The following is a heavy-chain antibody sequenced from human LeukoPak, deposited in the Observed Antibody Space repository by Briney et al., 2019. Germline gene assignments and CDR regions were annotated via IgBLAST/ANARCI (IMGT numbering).Heavy chain of an antibody. D-gene: IGHD6-19*01. CDR3: AKPKDQWLVQEGYYFDY. CDR2: ISYDGSNK. Sequence: GGSLRLSCAASGFTFSSYGMHWVRQAPGKGLEWVAVISYDGSNKYYADSVKGRFTISRDNSKNTLYLQMNSLRAEDTAAYYCAKPKDQWLVQEGYYFDYWGQGTLVIVSP. CDR1: GFTFSSYG. J-gene: IGHJ4*02. V-gene: IGHV3-30*18.